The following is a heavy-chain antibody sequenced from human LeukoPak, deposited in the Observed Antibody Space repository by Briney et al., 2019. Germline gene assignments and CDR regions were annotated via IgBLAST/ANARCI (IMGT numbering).Heavy chain of an antibody. CDR2: VSSSGST. Sequence: SETLSLTCTVSGVSISGYSWNWIRQPPGKGLEWIGYVSSSGSTNYNPSLKGRVTISVDTSNNQFSLKLNSVTAADTAVYYCARWEAAYKAFAIWGQGTMVTVSS. CDR3: ARWEAAYKAFAI. CDR1: GVSISGYS. J-gene: IGHJ3*02. D-gene: IGHD2-21*01. V-gene: IGHV4-59*08.